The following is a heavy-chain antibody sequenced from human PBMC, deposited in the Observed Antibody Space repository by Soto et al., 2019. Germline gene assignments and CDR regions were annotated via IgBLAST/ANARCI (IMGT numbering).Heavy chain of an antibody. Sequence: SETLSLTCAVYGGSFSGYYWSWIRQPPGKGLEWIGEINHSGSTNYNPSLKSRVTISVDTSKNQFSLKLSSVTAADTAVYYCARRPVRTAMAMLCGMDVWGQGTTVTVSS. CDR3: ARRPVRTAMAMLCGMDV. J-gene: IGHJ6*02. V-gene: IGHV4-34*01. CDR1: GGSFSGYY. D-gene: IGHD5-18*01. CDR2: INHSGST.